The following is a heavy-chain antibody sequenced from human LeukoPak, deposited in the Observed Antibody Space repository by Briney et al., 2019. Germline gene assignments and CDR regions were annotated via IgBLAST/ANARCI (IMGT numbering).Heavy chain of an antibody. CDR3: ARDFRGGMGATDY. D-gene: IGHD1-26*01. CDR2: IYYSGSS. CDR1: GGSISSGDYY. Sequence: SETLSLTCTVSGGSISSGDYYWSWIRQHPGKGLEWIGYIYYSGSSFYNPSLKSRVTILVDTPKNEFSLQLSSVTAADTAVYFCARDFRGGMGATDYWGQGSLVTVSS. V-gene: IGHV4-31*03. J-gene: IGHJ4*02.